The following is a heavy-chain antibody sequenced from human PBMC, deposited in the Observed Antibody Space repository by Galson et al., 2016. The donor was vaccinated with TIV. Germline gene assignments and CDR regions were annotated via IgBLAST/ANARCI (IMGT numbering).Heavy chain of an antibody. CDR1: GYRFTSFS. D-gene: IGHD2/OR15-2a*01. V-gene: IGHV5-10-1*01. CDR3: AREREYYVDF. CDR2: IAPSDSYP. Sequence: SGAEVKKPGESLRISCKGSGYRFTSFSITWVRLMPGKGLEWLGRIAPSDSYPNYNPSFQGHVTFSVDKSVSTAYLQWSSLKASDTAMYFCAREREYYVDFWGQGTLVTVSS. J-gene: IGHJ4*02.